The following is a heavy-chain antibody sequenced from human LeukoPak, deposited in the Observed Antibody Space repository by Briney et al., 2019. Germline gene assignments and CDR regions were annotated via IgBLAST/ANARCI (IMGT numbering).Heavy chain of an antibody. CDR1: GGSISGDGYY. D-gene: IGHD2-15*01. J-gene: IGHJ3*02. Sequence: TLSLTCTVSGGSISGDGYYWGWLRQHPEKGLEWLGYAYNTGGAYYNPSLKSRLSLSVATSKNQFSLKLSCGTAADTALYYCTRDQYCGAGRCYSAAFDIWGQGTMVTVSS. CDR2: AYNTGGA. V-gene: IGHV4-31*03. CDR3: TRDQYCGAGRCYSAAFDI.